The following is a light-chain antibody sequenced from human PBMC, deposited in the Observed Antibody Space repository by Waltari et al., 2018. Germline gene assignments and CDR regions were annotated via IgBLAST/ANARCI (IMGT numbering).Light chain of an antibody. J-gene: IGLJ2*01. CDR3: SSYAGSNTVV. CDR2: EVT. V-gene: IGLV2-8*01. CDR1: SSDVGGYNY. Sequence: QSALTQPPSTSGSPGQSVTLSCTGPSSDVGGYNYVSWYQQHPGNAPKTLIHEVTTRPSGVPARFSGSKSGNTASLTVSGLQTEDEAYYYCSSYAGSNTVVFGGGTKLTVL.